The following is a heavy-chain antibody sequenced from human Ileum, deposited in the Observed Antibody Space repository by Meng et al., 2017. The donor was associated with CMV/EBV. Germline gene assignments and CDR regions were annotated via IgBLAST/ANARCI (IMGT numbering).Heavy chain of an antibody. CDR3: ARGDSSTYYFGYYFDC. Sequence: GGSLTLSCAVSGFSFNNFWMSWVRQAPGKGLGWVANIKNDGGERYYVDSVKGRFTISRDNAKNSLYLQMNRLRAEDTAVYYCARGDSSTYYFGYYFDCWGQGTLVTVSS. V-gene: IGHV3-7*01. D-gene: IGHD3-22*01. J-gene: IGHJ4*02. CDR2: IKNDGGER. CDR1: GFSFNNFW.